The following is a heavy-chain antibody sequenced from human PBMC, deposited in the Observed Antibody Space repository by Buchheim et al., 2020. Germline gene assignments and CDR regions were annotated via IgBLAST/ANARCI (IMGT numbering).Heavy chain of an antibody. CDR1: GGSFSGYY. D-gene: IGHD3-10*02. CDR3: ARVNVRSVKGHVVDY. J-gene: IGHJ4*02. V-gene: IGHV4-34*01. Sequence: QVQLQQWGAGLLKPSETLSLTCAVYGGSFSGYYWSWIRQPPGKGLEWIGEINHSGSTNYNPSLTSRVTISVDTSKNQFSLKLSSVTSADTAVYDCARVNVRSVKGHVVDYWGQGTL. CDR2: INHSGST.